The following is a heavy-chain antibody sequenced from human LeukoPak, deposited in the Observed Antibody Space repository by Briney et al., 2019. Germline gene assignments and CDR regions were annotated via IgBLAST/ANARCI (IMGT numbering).Heavy chain of an antibody. J-gene: IGHJ4*02. CDR1: GFTFSSYA. V-gene: IGHV3-30-3*01. CDR3: ARDNYGDYVHGY. CDR2: ISYDGSNK. D-gene: IGHD4-17*01. Sequence: PGRSLRLSCAASGFTFSSYAMHWVRQAPGKGLEWVAVISYDGSNKYYADSVKGRFTISRDNSKNTLYLQMNSLRAEDTAVYYCARDNYGDYVHGYWGQGTLVTVSS.